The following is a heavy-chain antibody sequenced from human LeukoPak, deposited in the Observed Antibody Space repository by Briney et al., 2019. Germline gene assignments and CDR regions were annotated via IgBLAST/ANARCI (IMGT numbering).Heavy chain of an antibody. J-gene: IGHJ4*02. CDR1: GYSISRGYY. D-gene: IGHD3-22*01. Sequence: PSETLSLTCTVSGYSISRGYYWGWIRQPPGKGLEWIGSIYHSGSTYYNPSLKSRVTISVDTSKNQFSLKLSSVTAADTAVYYCARELGYYDSSGDGDTDYWGQGTLVTVSS. CDR3: ARELGYYDSSGDGDTDY. CDR2: IYHSGST. V-gene: IGHV4-38-2*02.